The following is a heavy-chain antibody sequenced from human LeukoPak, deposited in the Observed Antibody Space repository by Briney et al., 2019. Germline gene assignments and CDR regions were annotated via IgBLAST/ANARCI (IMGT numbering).Heavy chain of an antibody. CDR2: ISYDGSNK. D-gene: IGHD3-22*01. V-gene: IGHV3-30*04. CDR3: ARLLPNYYDSSGAPAV. Sequence: GRSLRLSCAASGFTFSSYAMHWVRQAPGKGLEWVAVISYDGSNKYYADSVKGRFTISRDNSKNTLYLQMNSLRAEDTAVYYCARLLPNYYDSSGAPAVWGQGTLVTVSS. J-gene: IGHJ4*02. CDR1: GFTFSSYA.